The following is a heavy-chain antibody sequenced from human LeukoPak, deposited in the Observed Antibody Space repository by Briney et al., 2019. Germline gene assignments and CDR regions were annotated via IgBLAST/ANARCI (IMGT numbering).Heavy chain of an antibody. J-gene: IGHJ3*02. V-gene: IGHV4-39*07. CDR3: ARGGFRMIALRYDAFDI. CDR2: INHSGST. Sequence: PSETLSLTCTVSGGSISSSSYYWGWIRQPPGKGLEWIGEINHSGSTNYNPSLKSRVTISVDTSKNQFSLKLSSVTAADTAVYYCARGGFRMIALRYDAFDIWGQGTMVTVSS. D-gene: IGHD2-21*01. CDR1: GGSISSSSYY.